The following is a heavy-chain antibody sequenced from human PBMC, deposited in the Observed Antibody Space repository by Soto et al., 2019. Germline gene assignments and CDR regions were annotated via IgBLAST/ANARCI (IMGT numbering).Heavy chain of an antibody. CDR3: ARHKYHSSAPSAY. CDR2: IYYSGST. V-gene: IGHV4-39*01. Sequence: PSETLSLTCTVSGGSISSYYWGWIRQPPGKGLEWIGSIYYSGSTYYNPSLKSRVTISVDTSKNQFSLKLSSVTAADTAVYYCARHKYHSSAPSAYWGQGTLVTVSS. CDR1: GGSISSYY. J-gene: IGHJ4*02. D-gene: IGHD3-22*01.